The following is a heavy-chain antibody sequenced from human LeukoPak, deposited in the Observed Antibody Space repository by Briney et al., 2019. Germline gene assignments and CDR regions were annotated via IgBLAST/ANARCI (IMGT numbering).Heavy chain of an antibody. CDR3: ARKGSGYYPTYYFDY. V-gene: IGHV3-66*01. D-gene: IGHD3-22*01. Sequence: GRSLRLSCAASEFTFSRYSMNWVRQAPGKGLEWVSVIYSGGSTYYADSVKGRFTISRDNSKNTLYLQMNSLRAEDTAVYYCARKGSGYYPTYYFDYWGQGTLVTVSS. CDR1: EFTFSRYS. J-gene: IGHJ4*02. CDR2: IYSGGST.